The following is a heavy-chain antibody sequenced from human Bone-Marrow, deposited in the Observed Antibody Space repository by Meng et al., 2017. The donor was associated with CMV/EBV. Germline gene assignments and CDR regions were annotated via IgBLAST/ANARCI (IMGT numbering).Heavy chain of an antibody. CDR1: GFTFSSYA. CDR2: IYSGGSST. V-gene: IGHV3-23*03. CDR3: AKGIVVVPGSYWYFDL. D-gene: IGHD2-2*01. Sequence: GESLKISCAASGFTFSSYAMSWVRQAPGKGLEWVSVIYSGGSSTYYADSVKGRFTISRDNSKNTLYLQMNSLRAEDTAVYYCAKGIVVVPGSYWYFDLWGRGTLVTASS. J-gene: IGHJ2*01.